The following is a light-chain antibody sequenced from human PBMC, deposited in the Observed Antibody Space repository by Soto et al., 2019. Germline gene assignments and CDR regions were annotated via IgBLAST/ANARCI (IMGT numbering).Light chain of an antibody. J-gene: IGKJ2*01. CDR1: QSISSY. V-gene: IGKV1-39*01. CDR3: QQSYSTPQT. CDR2: AAS. Sequence: DIQMTQSPSSLSASVGDRVTITCRASQSISSYLNWYQQKPGKAPKLLIYAASSLQSGVPSRFSGSGSGTDFTRTISSLQPEDFATYYCQQSYSTPQTFGQGTKLEIK.